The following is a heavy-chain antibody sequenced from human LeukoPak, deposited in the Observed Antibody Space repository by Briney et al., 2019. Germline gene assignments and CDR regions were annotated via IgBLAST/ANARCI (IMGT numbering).Heavy chain of an antibody. D-gene: IGHD3-22*01. J-gene: IGHJ4*02. CDR1: GFTVSSNY. CDR2: IYSGGST. CDR3: ARGLAYYYDSSGAPDGY. Sequence: GGSLRLSCAASGFTVSSNYMSWVRQAPGKGLEWVSVIYSGGSTYYADSVKGRFTISRDNSKNTLYLQMNSLRAEDTAVYYCARGLAYYYDSSGAPDGYWGQGTLVTVSS. V-gene: IGHV3-66*01.